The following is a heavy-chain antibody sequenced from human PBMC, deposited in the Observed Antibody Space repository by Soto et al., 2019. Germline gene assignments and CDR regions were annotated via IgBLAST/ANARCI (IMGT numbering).Heavy chain of an antibody. CDR3: ARAIAAMGADY. CDR1: GGSISSSSYY. V-gene: IGHV4-39*01. CDR2: IYYSGST. D-gene: IGHD6-13*01. Sequence: QLQLQESGPGLVKPSETLSLTCTVSGGSISSSSYYWGWIRQPPGKGLEWIGSIYYSGSTYYNPSLKSRVTLSVDTSKNQFSLKLSSVTAADTAVYYCARAIAAMGADYWGQGTLVTVSS. J-gene: IGHJ4*02.